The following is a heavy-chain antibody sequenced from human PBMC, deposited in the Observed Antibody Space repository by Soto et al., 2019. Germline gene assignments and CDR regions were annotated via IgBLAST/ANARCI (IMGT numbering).Heavy chain of an antibody. CDR3: ARAMVVTQNWFDP. Sequence: SETLSLTCTVSGGSISSSSYYWGWIRQPPGKGLEWIGYIYYSGCTYYNPSLKSRVTISVDTSKNQFSLKLSSVTAADTAVYYCARAMVVTQNWFDPWGQGTLVTVSS. J-gene: IGHJ5*02. D-gene: IGHD2-21*02. CDR1: GGSISSSSYY. CDR2: IYYSGCT. V-gene: IGHV4-30-4*08.